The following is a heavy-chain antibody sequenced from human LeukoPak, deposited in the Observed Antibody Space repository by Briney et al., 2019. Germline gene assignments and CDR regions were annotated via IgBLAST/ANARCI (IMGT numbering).Heavy chain of an antibody. Sequence: SETLSLTCTVSGGSISSSSYYWGWIRQPPGKGLEWIGSIYYSGSTYYNPSLKSRVTISVDTSKNQFSLKLSSVTAADTAVYYCARDLYSGRHRGAFDIWGQGTMVTVSS. CDR2: IYYSGST. D-gene: IGHD1-26*01. CDR3: ARDLYSGRHRGAFDI. J-gene: IGHJ3*02. CDR1: GGSISSSSYY. V-gene: IGHV4-39*07.